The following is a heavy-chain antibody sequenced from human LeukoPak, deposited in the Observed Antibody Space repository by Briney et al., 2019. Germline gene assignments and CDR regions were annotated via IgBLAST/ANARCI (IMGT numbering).Heavy chain of an antibody. CDR2: IWSDGNNR. V-gene: IGHV3-30*02. J-gene: IGHJ6*03. Sequence: PGGSLRLSCAASGFTFRNYGMHWVRQATGKGLEWVSFIWSDGNNRFYADSVKGRFTISRDNSKNMLYLQMDSLRPEDTALYYCAKDPGASVSGFHMDVWGKGTTVIVSS. D-gene: IGHD2-8*02. CDR1: GFTFRNYG. CDR3: AKDPGASVSGFHMDV.